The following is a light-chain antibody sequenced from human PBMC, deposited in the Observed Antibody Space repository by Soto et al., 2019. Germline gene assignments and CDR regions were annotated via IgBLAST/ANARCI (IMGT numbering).Light chain of an antibody. CDR3: CSYAGSSTYV. J-gene: IGLJ1*01. CDR2: EVS. Sequence: QSALTQPASVSGSPGQSITISCTGTSSDVGSYNLVSWYQQHPGKAPQLMIYEVSKGPSGVSHRFSGSKSGNTASLTISGLQAEDEADYYCCSYAGSSTYVFGTGTKVTVL. CDR1: SSDVGSYNL. V-gene: IGLV2-23*02.